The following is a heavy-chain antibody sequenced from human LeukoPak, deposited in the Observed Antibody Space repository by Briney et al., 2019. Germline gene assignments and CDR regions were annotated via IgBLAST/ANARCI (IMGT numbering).Heavy chain of an antibody. CDR3: ANQYYYDSSGYFPGDY. CDR2: ISGSGGST. J-gene: IGHJ4*02. D-gene: IGHD3-22*01. Sequence: GGSLRLSCAASGFTFSSYAMSWVRQAPGKGLEWVSAISGSGGSTYYVDSVKGRFTISRDNSKNTLYLQMNSLRAEDTAVYYCANQYYYDSSGYFPGDYWGQGTLVTVSS. CDR1: GFTFSSYA. V-gene: IGHV3-23*01.